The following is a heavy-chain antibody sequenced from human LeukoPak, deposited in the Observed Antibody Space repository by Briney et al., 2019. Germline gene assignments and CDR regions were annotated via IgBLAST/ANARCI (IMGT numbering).Heavy chain of an antibody. CDR3: ARDWGQRGVGATLAN. CDR2: ISHDGSES. V-gene: IGHV3-30*03. J-gene: IGHJ4*02. CDR1: GFTFDDYG. Sequence: PGGSLRLSCAASGFTFDDYGMSWVRQAPGKGLEWVSFISHDGSESFHTESVKGRFTISRDNFKNTVDLQVSGLKEEDTAVYYCARDWGQRGVGATLANWGQGTLVIVSS. D-gene: IGHD1-26*01.